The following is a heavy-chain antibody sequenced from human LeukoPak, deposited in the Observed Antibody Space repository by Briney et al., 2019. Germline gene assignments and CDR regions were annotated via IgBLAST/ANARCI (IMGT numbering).Heavy chain of an antibody. CDR2: IWYDGSNK. CDR1: GFTFSSYG. V-gene: IGHV3-33*01. D-gene: IGHD3-3*01. Sequence: GALRLSCAASGFTFSSYGMHWVCQAPGKGLEWVAVIWYDGSNKYYADSVKGRFTISRDNSKNTLDLQMNSLRAEDTAVYYCARDRSYDFWSGYSTPDYWGQGTLVTVSS. J-gene: IGHJ4*02. CDR3: ARDRSYDFWSGYSTPDY.